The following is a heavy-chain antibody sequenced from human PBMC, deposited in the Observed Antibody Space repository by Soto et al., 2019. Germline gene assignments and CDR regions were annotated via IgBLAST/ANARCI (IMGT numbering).Heavy chain of an antibody. V-gene: IGHV4-39*01. CDR1: GGSISSSSYY. CDR3: ARRPAAAERYNWFDP. Sequence: SETLSLTCTVSGGSISSSSYYWGWLRPPPGKGLEWIGSIYDSGSTYYNPPLKSRVTISVDTSKNQFSLKRSSVTAADTAVYYCARRPAAAERYNWFDPWGQGTLVNVSS. CDR2: IYDSGST. J-gene: IGHJ5*02. D-gene: IGHD6-13*01.